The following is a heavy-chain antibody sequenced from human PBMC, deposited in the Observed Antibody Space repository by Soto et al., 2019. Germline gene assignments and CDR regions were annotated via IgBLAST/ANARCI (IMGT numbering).Heavy chain of an antibody. V-gene: IGHV1-2*02. CDR3: ARVPDRDFWSGYSAQRAYYYYYGMDV. CDR1: GYTFTGYY. CDR2: INPNSGGT. Sequence: ASVKVSCKASGYTFTGYYMHWVRQAPGQGLEWMGWINPNSGGTNYAQKFQGRVTMTRDTSISTAYMELSRLRSDDTAVYYCARVPDRDFWSGYSAQRAYYYYYGMDVWGQGTTVTVSS. J-gene: IGHJ6*02. D-gene: IGHD3-3*01.